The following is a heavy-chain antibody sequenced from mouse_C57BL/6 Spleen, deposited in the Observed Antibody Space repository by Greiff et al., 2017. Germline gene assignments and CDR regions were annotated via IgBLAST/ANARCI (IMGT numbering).Heavy chain of an antibody. CDR2: IYPGDGDT. V-gene: IGHV1-80*01. Sequence: QVQLQQSGAELVKPGASVKISCKASGYAFSSYWMNWVKQRPGKGLEWIGQIYPGDGDTNYNGKFKGKATLTADKSSSTAYMQRSSLTSEDSAVYFGARPQPSYWYFDVWGTGTTVTVSA. CDR1: GYAFSSYW. J-gene: IGHJ1*03. CDR3: ARPQPSYWYFDV.